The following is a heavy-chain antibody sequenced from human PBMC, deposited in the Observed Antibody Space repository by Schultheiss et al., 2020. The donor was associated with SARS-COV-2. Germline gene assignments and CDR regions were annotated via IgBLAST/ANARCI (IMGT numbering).Heavy chain of an antibody. V-gene: IGHV1-46*01. J-gene: IGHJ6*02. Sequence: ASVKVSCKASGYTFTSYYMHWVRQAPGQGLEWMGIINPSGGSTSYAQKFQGRVTMTRDTSTSTVYMELSSLRSEDTAVYYCAKDMTTVPYSGYYYGMDVWGQGTTVTVSS. CDR1: GYTFTSYY. D-gene: IGHD4-17*01. CDR3: AKDMTTVPYSGYYYGMDV. CDR2: INPSGGST.